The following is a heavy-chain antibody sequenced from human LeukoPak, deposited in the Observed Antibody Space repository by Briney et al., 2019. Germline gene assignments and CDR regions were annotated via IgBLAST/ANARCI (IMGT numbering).Heavy chain of an antibody. CDR1: GYAAPSYY. V-gene: IGHV1-46*01. CDR3: ARDKGGNSSVNYYYYYMDV. Sequence: ASVKVSCKASGYAAPSYYVYWVRQAPGQGLEWVGMINPTGLYTRLAQDFQGRVTITTDESTSTAYMELSSLRSEDTAVYYCARDKGGNSSVNYYYYYMDVWGKGTTVTVSS. CDR2: INPTGLYT. D-gene: IGHD6-6*01. J-gene: IGHJ6*03.